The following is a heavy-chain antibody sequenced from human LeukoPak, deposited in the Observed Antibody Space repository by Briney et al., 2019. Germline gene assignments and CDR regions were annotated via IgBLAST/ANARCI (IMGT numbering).Heavy chain of an antibody. CDR2: INHSGST. V-gene: IGHV4-34*01. CDR3: AKTQDVDYYYGMDV. CDR1: GGSFSGYY. D-gene: IGHD2-15*01. J-gene: IGHJ6*02. Sequence: SETLSLTCAVYGGSFSGYYWSWIRQPPGKGLEWIGEINHSGSTNYNPSLKSRVTISVDTSKNQFSLKLSSVTDADTAVYYCAKTQDVDYYYGMDVWGQGTTVTVSS.